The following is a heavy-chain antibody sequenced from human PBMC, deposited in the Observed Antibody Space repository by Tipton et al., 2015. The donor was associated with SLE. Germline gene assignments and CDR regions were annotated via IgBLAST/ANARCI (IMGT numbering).Heavy chain of an antibody. CDR1: CFSVGSRSFY. CDR2: VYYLGDT. Sequence: LRLSCTVSCFSVGSRSFYWGWIRQSPQTGLEWIGSVYYLGDTYYNPSLESRVTISVDKSKNQFSLGLTSVTAADTAVYYCATARNIFDTFDIWAQGTMVTVSS. J-gene: IGHJ3*02. D-gene: IGHD2/OR15-2a*01. V-gene: IGHV4-39*07. CDR3: ATARNIFDTFDI.